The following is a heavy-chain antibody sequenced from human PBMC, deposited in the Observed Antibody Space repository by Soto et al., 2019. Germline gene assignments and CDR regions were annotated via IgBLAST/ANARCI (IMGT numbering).Heavy chain of an antibody. CDR1: GYTFSDYY. CDR3: ASHYDMWSGYLSPVDY. D-gene: IGHD3-3*01. J-gene: IGHJ4*02. V-gene: IGHV3-11*01. CDR2: IDTSGTKI. Sequence: QVQLVESVGDLVKPGGSLRLSCAASGYTFSDYYMSWISQAPGKGLEWISYIDTSGTKIYYADSVKGRFTITRDNAKNSLYLEMNSLRDEDTAVYYCASHYDMWSGYLSPVDYWGQGTLVTVSS.